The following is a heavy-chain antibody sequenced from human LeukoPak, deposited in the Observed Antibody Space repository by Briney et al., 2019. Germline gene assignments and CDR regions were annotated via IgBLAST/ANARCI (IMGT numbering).Heavy chain of an antibody. CDR2: ISSSSSYI. CDR3: GRSRNVLLWFGEIDY. V-gene: IGHV3-21*01. Sequence: PGGSLRLSCAASGFTFSSYSMNWVRQAPGKGLEWVSSISSSSSYIYYADSVKGRFTISRDNAKNSLYLQMNSLRAEDTAVYYCGRSRNVLLWFGEIDYWGQGTLVTVSS. CDR1: GFTFSSYS. D-gene: IGHD3-10*01. J-gene: IGHJ4*02.